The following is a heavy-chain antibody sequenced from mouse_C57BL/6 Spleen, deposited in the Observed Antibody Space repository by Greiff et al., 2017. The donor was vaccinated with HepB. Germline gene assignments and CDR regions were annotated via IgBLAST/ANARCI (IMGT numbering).Heavy chain of an antibody. J-gene: IGHJ1*03. CDR3: ARLDYGSSWNYFDV. CDR2: IDPSDSDT. V-gene: IGHV1-52*01. D-gene: IGHD1-1*01. CDR1: GYTFTSYW. Sequence: QVQLQQPGAELVRPGSSVKLSCKASGYTFTSYWMHWVKQRPIQGLEWIGNIDPSDSDTHYNQKFKDKATLTVDKSSSTAYMQLSSLTSEDSADYYCARLDYGSSWNYFDVWGTGTTVTVSS.